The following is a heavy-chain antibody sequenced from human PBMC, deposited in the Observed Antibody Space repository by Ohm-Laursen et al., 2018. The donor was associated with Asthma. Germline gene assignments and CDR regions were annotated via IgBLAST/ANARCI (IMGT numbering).Heavy chain of an antibody. D-gene: IGHD3-10*01. CDR3: ASFTPRRGYYYYYGMDV. J-gene: IGHJ6*02. V-gene: IGHV3-30-3*01. CDR2: ISYDGSNK. CDR1: GFTFSSYA. Sequence: RSLRLSCAATGFTFSSYAMHWVRQAPGKGLEWVAVISYDGSNKYYADSVKGRFTISRDNSKNTLYLQMNSLRAEDTAVYYCASFTPRRGYYYYYGMDVWGQGTTVTVSS.